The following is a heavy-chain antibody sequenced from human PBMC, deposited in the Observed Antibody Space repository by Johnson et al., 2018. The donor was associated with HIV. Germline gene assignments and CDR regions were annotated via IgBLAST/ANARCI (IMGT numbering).Heavy chain of an antibody. J-gene: IGHJ3*02. CDR3: TTDQLQQLVHDAFDI. Sequence: QMQLVESGGGLVQPGRSLRLSCAASGFTFDDYAMHWVRQAPGQGLEWVAVISYDGSNKYYADSVKGRFTISRDNSKNTLYLQMNSLKTEDTAVYYCTTDQLQQLVHDAFDIWGQGTMVTVSS. D-gene: IGHD6-13*01. CDR1: GFTFDDYA. V-gene: IGHV3-30*04. CDR2: ISYDGSNK.